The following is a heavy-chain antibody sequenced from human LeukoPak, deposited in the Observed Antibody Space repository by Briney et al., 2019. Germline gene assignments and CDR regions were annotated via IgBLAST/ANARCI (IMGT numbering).Heavy chain of an antibody. V-gene: IGHV3-73*01. CDR2: IRSKANSYAT. D-gene: IGHD4-17*01. CDR1: GFTFSGSA. CDR3: TSFYGDYSSDAFDI. J-gene: IGHJ3*02. Sequence: PGGSLRPSCAASGFTFSGSAMHWVRQASGKGREWVGRIRSKANSYATAYAASVKGRFTISRDDSKNTAYLQMNSLKTEDTAVYYCTSFYGDYSSDAFDIWGQGTMVTVSS.